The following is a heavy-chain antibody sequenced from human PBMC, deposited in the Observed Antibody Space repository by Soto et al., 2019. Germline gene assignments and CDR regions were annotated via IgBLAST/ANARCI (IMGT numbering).Heavy chain of an antibody. V-gene: IGHV5-51*01. CDR1: GYSFTNFW. CDR3: ARGNHPPTYFFEY. CDR2: MYPGDSDT. D-gene: IGHD3-10*01. Sequence: PGESLKISCKASGYSFTNFWFGWVRQMSGKGLELMGIMYPGDSDTRYSPSFRGQVTISADKSINTVYLQWSRLKASDTAIYYCARGNHPPTYFFEYWGQGT. J-gene: IGHJ4*02.